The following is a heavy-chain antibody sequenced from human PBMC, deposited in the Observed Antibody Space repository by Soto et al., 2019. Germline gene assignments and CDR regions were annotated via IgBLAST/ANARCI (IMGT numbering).Heavy chain of an antibody. J-gene: IGHJ5*02. CDR1: GGYLSSYY. CDR2: IYYSGST. V-gene: IGHV4-59*01. CDR3: AREAWFDP. Sequence: SETLSLTCTVSGGYLSSYYWSWIRQPPGKGLEWIGYIYYSGSTNYNPSLKSRVTISVDTSKNQFSLKLSSVTAADTAVYYCAREAWFDPWGQGTLVTVSS.